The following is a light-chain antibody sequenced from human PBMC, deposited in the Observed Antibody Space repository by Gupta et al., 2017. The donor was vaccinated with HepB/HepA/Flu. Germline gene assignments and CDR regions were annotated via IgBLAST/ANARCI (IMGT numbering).Light chain of an antibody. CDR2: AVT. Sequence: QSALTQPASVSGSPGQSISISCTGTNNDVGGYNLVSWYQQHPGEVPKLIIYAVTKRPSGVSNRFSGSKSGNAASLTISGLQTEDEADYYCCSYVGSGPLVVGGGTKVTVL. J-gene: IGLJ2*01. CDR3: CSYVGSGPLV. V-gene: IGLV2-23*02. CDR1: NNDVGGYNL.